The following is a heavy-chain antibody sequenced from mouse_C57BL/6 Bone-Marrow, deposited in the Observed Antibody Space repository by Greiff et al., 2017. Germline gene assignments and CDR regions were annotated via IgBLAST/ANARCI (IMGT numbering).Heavy chain of an antibody. V-gene: IGHV1-64*01. J-gene: IGHJ3*01. CDR1: GYTFTSYW. CDR3: AKYYYAWFAY. D-gene: IGHD1-1*01. Sequence: QVQLQQPGAELVKPGASVKLSCKASGYTFTSYWMHWVKQRPGQGLEWIGMIHPNSGSTNYNEKFKSKATLTVDKSSSKAYMQLSSLTSKDSAVYYCAKYYYAWFAYWGQGTLVTVSA. CDR2: IHPNSGST.